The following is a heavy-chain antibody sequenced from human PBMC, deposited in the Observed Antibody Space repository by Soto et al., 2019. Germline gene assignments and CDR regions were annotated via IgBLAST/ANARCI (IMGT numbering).Heavy chain of an antibody. Sequence: RGSLRLSCVASGLTFSSYAMSWVRQAPGKGLEWVSSISGSEGSTYYEDSGKGRLSTSRDHYKNTLNPQMSRLRGEVTAVYYCVRSGWYGSSYWGQGNRVTVS. D-gene: IGHD6-19*01. V-gene: IGHV3-23*01. CDR3: VRSGWYGSSY. CDR1: GLTFSSYA. J-gene: IGHJ4*02. CDR2: ISGSEGST.